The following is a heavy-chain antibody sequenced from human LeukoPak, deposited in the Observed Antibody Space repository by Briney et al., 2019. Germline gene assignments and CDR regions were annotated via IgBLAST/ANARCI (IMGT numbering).Heavy chain of an antibody. V-gene: IGHV4-34*01. CDR3: ARYYYYGSGSYYFDY. Sequence: SETLSLTCAVYGGSFSGYYWSWIRQPPGKGLEWIGEINHSGSTNYNPSLKSRLTISVDTSKNQFSLKLSSVTAADTAVYYCARYYYYGSGSYYFDYWGQGTLVTVSS. D-gene: IGHD3-10*01. CDR1: GGSFSGYY. J-gene: IGHJ4*02. CDR2: INHSGST.